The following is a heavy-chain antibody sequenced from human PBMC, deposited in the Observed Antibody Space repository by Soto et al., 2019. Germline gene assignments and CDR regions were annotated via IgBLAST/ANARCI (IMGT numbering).Heavy chain of an antibody. CDR3: ARSSSGPPPDAFDI. Sequence: GASVKVSCKASGYTFTSYGISWVRQAPGQGLEWMGWISAYNGNTNYAQKLQGRVTMTTDTSTSTAYMELRSLRSDDTFVYFCARSSSGPPPDAFDIWGQGTMVTVSS. D-gene: IGHD6-19*01. CDR1: GYTFTSYG. J-gene: IGHJ3*02. V-gene: IGHV1-18*01. CDR2: ISAYNGNT.